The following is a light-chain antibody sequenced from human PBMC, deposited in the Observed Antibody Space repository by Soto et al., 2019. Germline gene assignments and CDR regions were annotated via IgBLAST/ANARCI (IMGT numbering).Light chain of an antibody. CDR1: QSLVDSDVNTY. V-gene: IGKV2-30*01. J-gene: IGKJ4*01. CDR2: KVS. Sequence: EVVMTQFPLSLPVTLGQTASISCRSSQSLVDSDVNTYLNWFHQRPGQPPRRLIYKVSNRDSGVPDRLSGSGSVTDFTLTISRVEAEDVGIYYCLQGTHWPLTFGGGTKVEL. CDR3: LQGTHWPLT.